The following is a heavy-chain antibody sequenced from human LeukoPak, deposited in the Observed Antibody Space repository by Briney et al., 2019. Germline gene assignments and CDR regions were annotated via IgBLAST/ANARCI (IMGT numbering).Heavy chain of an antibody. CDR2: ISSSSSYI. Sequence: GGSLRLSCAASGFTFSSYSVNWVRQAPGKGLEWVSSISSSSSYIYYADSVKGRFTISRDNAKNSLYLQMNSLRAEDTAVYYCARDETVTTGYYYYMDVWGKGTTVTVSS. J-gene: IGHJ6*03. D-gene: IGHD4-17*01. CDR3: ARDETVTTGYYYYMDV. V-gene: IGHV3-21*01. CDR1: GFTFSSYS.